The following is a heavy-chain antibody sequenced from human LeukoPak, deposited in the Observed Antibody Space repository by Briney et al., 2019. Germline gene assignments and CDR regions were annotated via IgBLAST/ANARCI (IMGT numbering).Heavy chain of an antibody. Sequence: SETLSLTCTVSGGSFSSYYWSWIRQPPGKGLEWIGYVYYSGSTNYNPSLKSRVAISIDTSKNQFSLKLSSVTAADTAVYYCARSQDSSGYHTVYFDYWGQGTLVTASS. CDR2: VYYSGST. D-gene: IGHD3-22*01. J-gene: IGHJ4*02. V-gene: IGHV4-59*01. CDR1: GGSFSSYY. CDR3: ARSQDSSGYHTVYFDY.